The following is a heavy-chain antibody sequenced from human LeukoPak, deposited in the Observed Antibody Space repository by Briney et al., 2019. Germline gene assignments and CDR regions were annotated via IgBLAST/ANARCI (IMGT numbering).Heavy chain of an antibody. Sequence: GGSLRLSCAASGFSFSHYAMNWVRQAPGKGLEWGSGISGGGGNTYYADSVKGRFTISSDNSKNTLYLQMNSLRAEDTAVYYCAKDRWLDTAARPMDYRGQGSLVTVSS. CDR2: ISGGGGNT. J-gene: IGHJ4*02. D-gene: IGHD6-6*01. CDR3: AKDRWLDTAARPMDY. V-gene: IGHV3-23*01. CDR1: GFSFSHYA.